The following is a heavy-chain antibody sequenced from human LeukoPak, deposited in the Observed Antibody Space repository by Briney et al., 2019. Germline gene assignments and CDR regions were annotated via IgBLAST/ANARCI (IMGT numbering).Heavy chain of an antibody. V-gene: IGHV4-34*01. J-gene: IGHJ3*02. CDR2: INHSGST. D-gene: IGHD3-10*01. CDR1: GGSFSGYY. CDR3: ASLQAFGSGSYYPSEAFDI. Sequence: PSETLSLTCAVYGGSFSGYYWNWIRQPPGKGLEWIGEINHSGSTNYNPSLKSRITISVDTSKNQFSLKLSSVTAADTAVYYCASLQAFGSGSYYPSEAFDIWGQGTMVTVSS.